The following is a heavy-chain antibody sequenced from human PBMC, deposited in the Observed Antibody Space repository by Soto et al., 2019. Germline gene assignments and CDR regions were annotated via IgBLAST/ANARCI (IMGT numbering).Heavy chain of an antibody. CDR1: GGAISSGGYY. CDR2: IYYSGST. D-gene: IGHD6-19*01. Sequence: SETLSLTCTVSGGAISSGGYYCSWIRQHPGKGLEWIGYIYYSGSTYYNPSLKSRVTISVDTSKNQFSLKLSSVTAADTAVYYCARARAVFPIAVAGTTNWFDPWGQGTLVTVSS. V-gene: IGHV4-31*03. CDR3: ARARAVFPIAVAGTTNWFDP. J-gene: IGHJ5*02.